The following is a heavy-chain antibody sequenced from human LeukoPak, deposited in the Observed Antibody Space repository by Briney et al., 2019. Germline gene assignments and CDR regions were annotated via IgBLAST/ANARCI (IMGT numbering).Heavy chain of an antibody. CDR1: GYTFTSYG. D-gene: IGHD2-2*01. J-gene: IGHJ5*02. Sequence: ASAKVSCKASGYTFTSYGISWVRQAPGQGLEWMGWISAYNGNTNYAQKLQGRVTMTTDTSTSTAYMELRSLRSDDTAVYYCARGAPAATDNWFDPWGQGTLVTVSS. CDR3: ARGAPAATDNWFDP. CDR2: ISAYNGNT. V-gene: IGHV1-18*01.